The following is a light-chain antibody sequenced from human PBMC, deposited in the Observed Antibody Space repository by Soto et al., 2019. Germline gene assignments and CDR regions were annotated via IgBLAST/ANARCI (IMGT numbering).Light chain of an antibody. J-gene: IGKJ1*01. V-gene: IGKV3-20*01. Sequence: EIVLTQSPGTLSLSPGERATFSCRASQSVSSNYFAWYQQKPGQAPRVLIYGVSSRAAGIPDRFGGSGSGTDFTLTLIRLEPEDFAVYYCQQYGTSPPTFGQGTKVDIK. CDR3: QQYGTSPPT. CDR1: QSVSSNY. CDR2: GVS.